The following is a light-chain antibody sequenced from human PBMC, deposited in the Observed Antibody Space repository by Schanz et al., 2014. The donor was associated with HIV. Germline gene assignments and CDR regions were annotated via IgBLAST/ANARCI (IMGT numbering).Light chain of an antibody. CDR1: QSVDSW. J-gene: IGKJ2*01. V-gene: IGKV1-5*03. Sequence: DIQMTQSPSTLSASVGDRVTITCRASQSVDSWLAWYQQKPGKAPKLLIYRASGLQSGVPSRFSGSGSGTEFTLTISSLQPDDLATYYCQHYYSYPYTFGQGTEVEIK. CDR2: RAS. CDR3: QHYYSYPYT.